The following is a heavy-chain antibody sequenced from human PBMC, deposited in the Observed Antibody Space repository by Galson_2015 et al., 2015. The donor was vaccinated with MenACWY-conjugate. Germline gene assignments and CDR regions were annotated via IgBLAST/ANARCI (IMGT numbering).Heavy chain of an antibody. V-gene: IGHV3-48*03. J-gene: IGHJ6*03. CDR2: ISKSGSPI. CDR3: ARVGTWIHQYFYYMDV. Sequence: SLRLSCAASGFTFTGYDFNWVRQAPGKGLEWLSYISKSGSPINYADSVKGRFTISRDNIKKSLFLEMNSLRAGDTGIYYCARVGTWIHQYFYYMDVWGKGTTVTVSS. CDR1: GFTFTGYD. D-gene: IGHD5-18*01.